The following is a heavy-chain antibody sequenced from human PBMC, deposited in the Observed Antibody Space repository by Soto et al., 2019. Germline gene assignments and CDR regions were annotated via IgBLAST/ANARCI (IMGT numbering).Heavy chain of an antibody. D-gene: IGHD3-22*01. J-gene: IGHJ4*02. Sequence: SETLSLTCTVSGGSISSSSYYWGWIRQPPGKGLEWIGSIYYSGSTYYNPSLKSRVTISVDTSKNQFSLKLSSVTAADTAVYYCASREKYDSSGYYDYWGQGTLVTVSS. CDR2: IYYSGST. V-gene: IGHV4-39*01. CDR3: ASREKYDSSGYYDY. CDR1: GGSISSSSYY.